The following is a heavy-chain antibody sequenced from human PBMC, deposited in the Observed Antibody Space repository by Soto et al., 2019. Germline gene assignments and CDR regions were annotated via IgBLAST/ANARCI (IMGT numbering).Heavy chain of an antibody. J-gene: IGHJ6*02. CDR2: INPKSGGT. D-gene: IGHD2-8*01. Sequence: ASVKVSCKASGYSFTDYHIHWVRQAPGQGLEWLGRINPKSGGTSTAQKFQGWVTMTTDTSISTASMELTRLSSDDTAIYYCARGDSTDCSNGVCSFFYNHDMDVWGQGTTVTVS. CDR1: GYSFTDYH. CDR3: ARGDSTDCSNGVCSFFYNHDMDV. V-gene: IGHV1-2*04.